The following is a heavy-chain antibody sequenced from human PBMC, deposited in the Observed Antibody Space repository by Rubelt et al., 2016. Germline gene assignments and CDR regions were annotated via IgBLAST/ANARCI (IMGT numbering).Heavy chain of an antibody. Sequence: QLHVQESGPGLVKPSETLSLTCTVSGGSISSGSYWVWIRQSPGKGLEWIGLIYNTGGTHYNPSLNGRVTISLDTSRNQFSRKLTSGTAADTAVYFCARGRPTIFGVVRARWWFDPWGQGTLVTVSS. D-gene: IGHD3-3*01. V-gene: IGHV4-39*02. CDR2: IYNTGGT. J-gene: IGHJ5*02. CDR3: ARGRPTIFGVVRARWWFDP. CDR1: GGSISSGSY.